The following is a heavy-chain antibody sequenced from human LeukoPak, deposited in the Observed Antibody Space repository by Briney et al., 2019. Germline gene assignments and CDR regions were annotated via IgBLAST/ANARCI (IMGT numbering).Heavy chain of an antibody. D-gene: IGHD3-10*01. Sequence: GGSLRLSCTASGFTFSSYWMTWVRQAPGKGLEWVANIKQDGSEEYYVDSLKGRFTISRDNGKNSLYLQLNSLRAEDTALYYCARVPFGVTSYYYYMDVWGKGTTVTISS. V-gene: IGHV3-7*01. CDR2: IKQDGSEE. CDR3: ARVPFGVTSYYYYMDV. CDR1: GFTFSSYW. J-gene: IGHJ6*03.